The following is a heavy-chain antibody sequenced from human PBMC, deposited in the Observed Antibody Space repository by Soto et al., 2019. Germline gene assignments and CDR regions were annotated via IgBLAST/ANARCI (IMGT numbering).Heavy chain of an antibody. D-gene: IGHD6-19*01. CDR2: INHSGST. J-gene: IGHJ4*02. CDR3: ARGAVAAPPLDFDY. CDR1: GGSFSGYY. Sequence: NPSETLSLTCAVYGGSFSGYYWSWIRQPPGKGLEWIGEINHSGSTNYNPSLKSRVTISVDTSKNQFSLKLSSVTAADTAVYYCARGAVAAPPLDFDYWGQGTLVTVSS. V-gene: IGHV4-34*01.